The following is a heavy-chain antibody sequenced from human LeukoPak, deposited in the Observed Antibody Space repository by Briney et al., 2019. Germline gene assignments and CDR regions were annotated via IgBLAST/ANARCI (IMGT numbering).Heavy chain of an antibody. D-gene: IGHD4-17*01. V-gene: IGHV5-51*01. CDR1: GYSFTSYW. CDR3: ARQTVTTVIFDY. CDR2: IYPGDSDT. J-gene: IGHJ4*02. Sequence: KPGESLQISCQGSGYSFTSYWIGWVRQLPGKGLEWMGIIYPGDSDTRYSPSFQAQVTISADKSISTAYLQWSSLKASDTAMYYCARQTVTTVIFDYWGQGTLVTVSS.